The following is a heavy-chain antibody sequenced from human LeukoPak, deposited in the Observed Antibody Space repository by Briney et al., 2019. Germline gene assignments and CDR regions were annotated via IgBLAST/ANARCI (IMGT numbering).Heavy chain of an antibody. CDR3: VRGAYYFYGMDV. CDR2: IKQDGSEK. Sequence: GGSLRLSCAASGFTFSSYAMSWVRQAPGKGLEWVANIKQDGSEKYYVDSMKGRFTISRDNAKNTLYLHINSLRAEDTSVFYCVRGAYYFYGMDVWGQGTTVTASS. V-gene: IGHV3-7*04. CDR1: GFTFSSYA. J-gene: IGHJ6*02.